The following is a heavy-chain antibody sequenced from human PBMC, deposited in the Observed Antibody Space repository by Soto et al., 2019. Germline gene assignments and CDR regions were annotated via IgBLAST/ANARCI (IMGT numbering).Heavy chain of an antibody. D-gene: IGHD1-26*01. CDR3: AKAVGWEYYFGY. J-gene: IGHJ4*02. CDR1: GFTFSSYA. Sequence: GRSLRLSCAASGFTFSSYAMSWVRQAPGKGLEWVSAFSGSGSRTYYAYSVKGRFSISRDKSKNTLYLQMNSLRAEDTAVYYCAKAVGWEYYFGYWGQGTLVTVSS. CDR2: FSGSGSRT. V-gene: IGHV3-23*01.